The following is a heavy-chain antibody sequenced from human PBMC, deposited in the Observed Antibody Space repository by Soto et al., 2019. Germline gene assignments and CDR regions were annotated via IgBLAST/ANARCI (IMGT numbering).Heavy chain of an antibody. CDR3: ARGLPQRQGRNTDV. D-gene: IGHD1-1*01. Sequence: PSETLSLTCTVTGGSMTSGDQYWTWIRHRPGEGLEWFGYINHRGSLYYNPSLKSRVSMSVDTSKNQFSLNLSSVTAADTAVYYCARGLPQRQGRNTDVWGQGTPVTVSS. V-gene: IGHV4-31*03. CDR2: INHRGSL. J-gene: IGHJ6*02. CDR1: GGSMTSGDQY.